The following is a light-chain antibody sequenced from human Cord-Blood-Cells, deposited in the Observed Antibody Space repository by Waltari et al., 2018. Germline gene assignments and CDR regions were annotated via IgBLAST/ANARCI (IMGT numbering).Light chain of an antibody. V-gene: IGKV1-9*01. CDR3: QQLNSYPPT. CDR1: QGISSY. Sequence: IQFTQSPSSLSASVGDRDSITCRASQGISSYLACYQKKPRKAPKLLIYAASPVQSGVPSRFSSSASGTDFTLTISILQPEDFATYYCQQLNSYPPTFGGGTKVEIK. J-gene: IGKJ4*01. CDR2: AAS.